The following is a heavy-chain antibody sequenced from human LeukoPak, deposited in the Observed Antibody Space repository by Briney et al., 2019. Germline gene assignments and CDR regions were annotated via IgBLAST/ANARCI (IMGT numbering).Heavy chain of an antibody. CDR3: AREDITMVRGVITSLYYFDY. CDR2: IIPILGTS. CDR1: EGTFSNSA. J-gene: IGHJ4*02. D-gene: IGHD3-10*01. Sequence: SVKVSCKASEGTFSNSAISWVRQAPGQGLEWMGGIIPILGTSTYAQRFQGRVTITADKSTSTAYMQLSSLRSEDTAVYYCAREDITMVRGVITSLYYFDYWGQGTLVTVSS. V-gene: IGHV1-69*06.